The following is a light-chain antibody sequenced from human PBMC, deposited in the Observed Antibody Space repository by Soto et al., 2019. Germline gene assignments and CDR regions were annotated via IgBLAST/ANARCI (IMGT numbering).Light chain of an antibody. CDR3: QQHFSSPLT. Sequence: EIVLTQSPATLSSFPGDRVTLSCRASQAVNTRLAWYQHRPGQAPRLLIYLASNRAAGVPARFSGSGSGTDFTLTISDVEPEDFAVYYCQQHFSSPLTFGGETKVEIK. CDR2: LAS. CDR1: QAVNTR. J-gene: IGKJ4*01. V-gene: IGKV3D-11*01.